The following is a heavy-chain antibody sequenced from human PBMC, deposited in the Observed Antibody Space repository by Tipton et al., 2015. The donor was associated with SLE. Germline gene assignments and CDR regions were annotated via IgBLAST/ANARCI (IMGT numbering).Heavy chain of an antibody. CDR1: GGSISSSSYY. CDR2: IYYSGST. Sequence: TLSLTCTVSGGSISSSSYYWGWIRQPPGKGLEWIGSIYYSGSTYYNPSLKSRVTISVDTSKNQFSLKLSSVTAADTAVYYCANPGHCTNGVCPKGAFDIWGQGTMVTV. V-gene: IGHV4-39*07. D-gene: IGHD2-8*01. CDR3: ANPGHCTNGVCPKGAFDI. J-gene: IGHJ3*02.